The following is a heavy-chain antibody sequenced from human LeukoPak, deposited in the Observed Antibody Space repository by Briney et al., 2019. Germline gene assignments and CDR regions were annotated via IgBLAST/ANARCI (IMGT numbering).Heavy chain of an antibody. V-gene: IGHV4-34*01. Sequence: PSETLSLTCAVYGGSFRGYYWSWIRQPPGKGLEWIGEINHSGSTNYNPSLKSRVTISLDTSMKKFSLKLNSVTAADTAVYYCARSGHYFDYAFDIWGQGTRVTVSS. J-gene: IGHJ3*02. CDR2: INHSGST. CDR1: GGSFRGYY. D-gene: IGHD3-22*01. CDR3: ARSGHYFDYAFDI.